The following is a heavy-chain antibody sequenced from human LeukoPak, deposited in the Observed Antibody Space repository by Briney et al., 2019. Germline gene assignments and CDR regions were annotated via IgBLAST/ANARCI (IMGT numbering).Heavy chain of an antibody. Sequence: ASVKVSCKASGYTFTGFYLHWVRQAPGQGLEWVGWINPSSGGTNSAQTFQGRVTMTRDTSISTAYMELSRLRSDDTAIYYCARGIRWLRFTIRTEYFQHWGQGTLVTVSS. CDR1: GYTFTGFY. D-gene: IGHD5-12*01. V-gene: IGHV1-2*02. CDR2: INPSSGGT. J-gene: IGHJ1*01. CDR3: ARGIRWLRFTIRTEYFQH.